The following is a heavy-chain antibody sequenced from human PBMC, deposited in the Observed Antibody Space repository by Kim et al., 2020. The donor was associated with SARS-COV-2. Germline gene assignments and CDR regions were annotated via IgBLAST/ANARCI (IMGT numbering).Heavy chain of an antibody. CDR2: IRGSGGST. CDR1: GFAFNTYA. Sequence: GGSLRLSCVASGFAFNTYAMSWVRQAPGKGLEWVSGIRGSGGSTEYADSVKGRFSISRDNSKNTVYLQMGSLRAEDTAIYYCAKVTSGSSGWFEYFQNWGQGTLVTVSS. V-gene: IGHV3-23*01. CDR3: AKVTSGSSGWFEYFQN. D-gene: IGHD6-13*01. J-gene: IGHJ1*01.